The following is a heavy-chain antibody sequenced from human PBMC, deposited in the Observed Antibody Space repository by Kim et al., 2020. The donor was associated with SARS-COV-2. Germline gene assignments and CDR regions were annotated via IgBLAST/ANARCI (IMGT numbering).Heavy chain of an antibody. Sequence: GSTTNYADSVKGRFTISRDNAKNTLYLQMNSLRVEDTAVYYCARAASTSFDYWGQGTLVTVSS. CDR2: GSTT. V-gene: IGHV3-74*01. CDR3: ARAASTSFDY. D-gene: IGHD6-6*01. J-gene: IGHJ4*02.